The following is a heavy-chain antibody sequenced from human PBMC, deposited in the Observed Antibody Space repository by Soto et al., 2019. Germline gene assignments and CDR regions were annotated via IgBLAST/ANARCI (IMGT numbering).Heavy chain of an antibody. J-gene: IGHJ4*02. CDR2: ISYDGSNK. CDR1: GFTFSSYA. CDR3: AGTPLGAAAGTSFYYFDY. V-gene: IGHV3-30-3*01. D-gene: IGHD6-13*01. Sequence: QVQLVESGGGVVQPGRSLRLSCAASGFTFSSYAMHWVRQAPGKGLEWVAVISYDGSNKYYADSVKGRFTISRDNSKNTLYLQMNSLRAEDTAVYYCAGTPLGAAAGTSFYYFDYWGQGTLVTVSS.